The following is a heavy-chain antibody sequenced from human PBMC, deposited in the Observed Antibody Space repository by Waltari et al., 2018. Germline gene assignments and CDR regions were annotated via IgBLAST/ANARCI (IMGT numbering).Heavy chain of an antibody. CDR1: GFIFSNYW. D-gene: IGHD1-20*01. Sequence: EVQLVESGGGLVQPGGSLRLSCAASGFIFSNYWMAWVRQAPGKGVEWVASIKLDGGGTYYVDCVKGRFTISRDNAQNSLYLQMNSLRAEDTASYYCARHNYYFDYWGQGTLVTVSS. CDR2: IKLDGGGT. V-gene: IGHV3-7*04. J-gene: IGHJ4*02. CDR3: ARHNYYFDY.